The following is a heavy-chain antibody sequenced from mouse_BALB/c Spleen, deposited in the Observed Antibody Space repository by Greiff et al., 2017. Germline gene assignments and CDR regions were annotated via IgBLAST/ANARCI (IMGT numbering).Heavy chain of an antibody. CDR1: GFSLTSYD. J-gene: IGHJ3*01. D-gene: IGHD1-1*01. Sequence: VQLQESGPGLVAPSQSLSITCTVSGFSLTSYDISWIRQPPGKGLEWLGVIWTGGGTNYNSAFMSRLSISKDNSKSQVFLKMNSLQTDDTAIYYCVTHYYGKTWFAYWGQGTLVTVSA. CDR2: IWTGGGT. CDR3: VTHYYGKTWFAY. V-gene: IGHV2-9-2*01.